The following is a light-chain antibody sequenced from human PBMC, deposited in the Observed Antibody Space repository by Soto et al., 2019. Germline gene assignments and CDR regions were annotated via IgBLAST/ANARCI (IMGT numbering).Light chain of an antibody. V-gene: IGKV3-15*01. Sequence: EIVMTQSPATLSVSPGERATLSCRASQSISTNLAWYQQNPGQAPRLLIFGASTRATGIAARFSGSGSGTEFTLTISSLQSEDFAVYFCQQYKNWPPYTFGQGTKLEIK. CDR2: GAS. J-gene: IGKJ2*01. CDR3: QQYKNWPPYT. CDR1: QSISTN.